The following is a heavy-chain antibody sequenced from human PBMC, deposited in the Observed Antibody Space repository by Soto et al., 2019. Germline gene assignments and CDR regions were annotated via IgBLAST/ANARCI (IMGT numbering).Heavy chain of an antibody. V-gene: IGHV5-51*01. CDR2: IYPGYSDT. CDR3: VRLRYYHSSGYYSDYFDY. Sequence: ESLKISCTGSGYSFTSDWIGWVRQRRGKGLEWMGIIYPGYSDTRYSPSFQGQVTISADKSISTDYLQWNSVKASDTALYYCVRLRYYHSSGYYSDYFDYWGQGTLVTVSS. D-gene: IGHD3-22*01. J-gene: IGHJ4*02. CDR1: GYSFTSDW.